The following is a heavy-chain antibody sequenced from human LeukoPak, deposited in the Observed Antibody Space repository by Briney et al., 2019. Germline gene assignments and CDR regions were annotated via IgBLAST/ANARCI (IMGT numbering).Heavy chain of an antibody. J-gene: IGHJ4*02. V-gene: IGHV1-18*01. CDR3: AREGAAAGTTEGVVDY. CDR2: ISAYNGNT. Sequence: ASVKVSCKASGYTFTSYGISWVRQAPGQGLEWMGWISAYNGNTNYAQKLQGRVTMTRDMSTSTVYMELSSLRSEDTAVYYCAREGAAAGTTEGVVDYWGQGTLVTVSS. D-gene: IGHD6-13*01. CDR1: GYTFTSYG.